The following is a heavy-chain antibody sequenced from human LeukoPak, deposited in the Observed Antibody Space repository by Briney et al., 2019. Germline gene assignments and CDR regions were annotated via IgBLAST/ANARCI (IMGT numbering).Heavy chain of an antibody. CDR3: ARDYSGEWEQLTGWWLDP. CDR2: INPSGDFR. V-gene: IGHV1-46*01. Sequence: ASVKVSCKASGYTFTGYYMHWVRQAPGQGLEWMGIINPSGDFRSYAQKFRGRVTATRDMSTRTVYMELSDLRPEDTAVYYCARDYSGEWEQLTGWWLDPWGQGTLVSVSS. CDR1: GYTFTGYY. J-gene: IGHJ5*02. D-gene: IGHD1-26*01.